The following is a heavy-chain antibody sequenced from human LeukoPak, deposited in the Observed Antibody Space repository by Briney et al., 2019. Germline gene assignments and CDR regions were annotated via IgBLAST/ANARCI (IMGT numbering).Heavy chain of an antibody. Sequence: GGSLRLSCAASGFTFSSYGIHWVRQAPGKGLEWVAVVWYDGSNKYYADSVKGRFTISRDNSKNTLYLQMNSLRAEDTAVYCCAREGESLHFFDYWGQGTLVTVSS. CDR2: VWYDGSNK. CDR3: AREGESLHFFDY. V-gene: IGHV3-33*01. CDR1: GFTFSSYG. J-gene: IGHJ4*02. D-gene: IGHD2-21*01.